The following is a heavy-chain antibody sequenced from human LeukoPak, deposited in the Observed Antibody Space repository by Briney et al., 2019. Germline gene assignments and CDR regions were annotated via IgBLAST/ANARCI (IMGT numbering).Heavy chain of an antibody. D-gene: IGHD3-22*01. CDR3: ATGHYYDSSGYYPLPDAFDI. CDR1: GFSFSRYW. CDR2: MNSDGSST. Sequence: GGSLRLSCAASGFSFSRYWMHWVRQAPGKGLVWVSRMNSDGSSTDYADSVKGRFTISRDNAKNILYLQMNSLRAEDTAVYHCATGHYYDSSGYYPLPDAFDIWGQGTMVTVSS. J-gene: IGHJ3*02. V-gene: IGHV3-74*01.